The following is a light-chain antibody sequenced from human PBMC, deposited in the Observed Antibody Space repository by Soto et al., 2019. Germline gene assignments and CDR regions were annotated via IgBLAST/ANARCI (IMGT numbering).Light chain of an antibody. CDR1: QSLLHSNGYNY. CDR2: LGS. V-gene: IGKV2-28*01. CDR3: MQALQPMYA. J-gene: IGKJ2*01. Sequence: DIVMTQSPLSLPVTPGEPASISCRSSQSLLHSNGYNYLDWYLQKPGQSPQLLIYLGSNRASGVPDRFSSSGSGTDFTLKISRVEADYVGVYYCMQALQPMYAFGQGTKLEIK.